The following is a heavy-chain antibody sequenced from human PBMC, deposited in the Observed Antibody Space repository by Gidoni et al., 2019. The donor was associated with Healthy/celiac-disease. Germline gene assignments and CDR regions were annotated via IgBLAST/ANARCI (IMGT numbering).Heavy chain of an antibody. V-gene: IGHV3-48*01. J-gene: IGHJ6*02. CDR1: GFTFSSYS. Sequence: VESGGGLVQPGGSLRLSCAASGFTFSSYSMNWVRQAPGMGLEWVSYISSSSSTIYYADSVKGRFTISRDNAKNSLYLQMNSLRAEDTAVYYCARVSLPRKGMDVWGQGTTVTVSS. CDR2: ISSSSSTI. CDR3: ARVSLPRKGMDV.